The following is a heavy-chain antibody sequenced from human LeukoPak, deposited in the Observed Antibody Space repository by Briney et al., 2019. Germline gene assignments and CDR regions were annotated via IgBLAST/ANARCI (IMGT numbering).Heavy chain of an antibody. CDR1: GYTFTSYD. CDR3: ARDYCSSTSCLFDY. CDR2: MNPNSGNT. D-gene: IGHD2-2*01. V-gene: IGHV1-8*01. J-gene: IGHJ4*02. Sequence: ASVKVSCKASGYTFTSYDINWVRQATRQGLEWMGWMNPNSGNTGYAQKFQGRVTMTRNTSISTAYMELSSLRSDDTAVYYCARDYCSSTSCLFDYWGQGTLVTVSS.